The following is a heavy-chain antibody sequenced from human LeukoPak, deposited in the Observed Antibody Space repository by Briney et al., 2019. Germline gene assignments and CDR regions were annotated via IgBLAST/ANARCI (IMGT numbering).Heavy chain of an antibody. CDR2: FNPNTGRP. Sequence: GASVKVSCKASGYTFTSYYIHWVRPAHGQGLEWMGVFNPNTGRPTYAQKFQGRVTMTSDTSTNTVYMEFSSLRSEDTAVYYCARKGSSSCFDYWGQGTLVTVSS. D-gene: IGHD6-6*01. V-gene: IGHV1-46*01. CDR1: GYTFTSYY. CDR3: ARKGSSSCFDY. J-gene: IGHJ4*02.